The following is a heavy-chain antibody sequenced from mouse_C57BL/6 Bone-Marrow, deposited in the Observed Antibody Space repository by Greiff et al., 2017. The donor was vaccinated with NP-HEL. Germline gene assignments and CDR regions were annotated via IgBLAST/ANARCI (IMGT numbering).Heavy chain of an antibody. V-gene: IGHV14-4*01. CDR3: TGGGNYVILFAY. Sequence: EVKLMESGAELVRPGASVKLSCTASGFNIKDDYMHWVKQRPEQGLEWIGWIDPENGDTEYASKFQGKATITADTSSNTAYLQLSSLTSEDTAGYYCTGGGNYVILFAYWGQGTLVTVSA. D-gene: IGHD2-1*01. CDR1: GFNIKDDY. CDR2: IDPENGDT. J-gene: IGHJ3*01.